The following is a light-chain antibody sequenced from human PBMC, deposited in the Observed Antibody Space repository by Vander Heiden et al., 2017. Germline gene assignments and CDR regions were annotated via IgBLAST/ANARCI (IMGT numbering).Light chain of an antibody. CDR3: QQYNQWPLT. J-gene: IGKJ4*01. CDR2: GAS. Sequence: IVMTQSLATLSVSPGERATLSCRASQSVSGTLAWYQQKPGQTPRLLIYGASTRASGIPARFSGSGSGTEFTLTISSLQSEDFAVYYCQQYNQWPLTFGGGTKLEIK. V-gene: IGKV3D-15*01. CDR1: QSVSGT.